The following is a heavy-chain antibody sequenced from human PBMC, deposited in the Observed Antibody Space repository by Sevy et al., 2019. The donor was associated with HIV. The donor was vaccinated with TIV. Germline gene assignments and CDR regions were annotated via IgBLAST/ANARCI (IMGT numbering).Heavy chain of an antibody. CDR3: ARTINYYGSGSRQKTYYYYGMDV. CDR2: ISSSSSTI. Sequence: GGSLGLSCAASGFTFSSYSMNWVRQAPGKGLEWVSYISSSSSTIYYADSVKGRFTISRDNAKNSLYLQMNSLRDEDTAVYYCARTINYYGSGSRQKTYYYYGMDVWGQGTTVTVSS. CDR1: GFTFSSYS. D-gene: IGHD3-10*01. J-gene: IGHJ6*02. V-gene: IGHV3-48*02.